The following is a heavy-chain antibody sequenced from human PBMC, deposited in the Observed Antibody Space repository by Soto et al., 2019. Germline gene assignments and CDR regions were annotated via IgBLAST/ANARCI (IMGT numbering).Heavy chain of an antibody. Sequence: PRGSLRLSCAASGFTFSSYAMHWVRQAPGRGLEYLSAISSNGGSTYYADSVKGRFTISRDNSKNTPYLQMGSLRAEDMAVYYCARGYYDFWSGLLGGMDDWGQGTTVTVSS. CDR3: ARGYYDFWSGLLGGMDD. D-gene: IGHD3-3*01. CDR1: GFTFSSYA. CDR2: ISSNGGST. J-gene: IGHJ6*02. V-gene: IGHV3-64*02.